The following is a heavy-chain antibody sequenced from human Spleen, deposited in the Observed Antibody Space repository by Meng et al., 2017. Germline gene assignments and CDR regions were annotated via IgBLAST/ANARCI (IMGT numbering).Heavy chain of an antibody. Sequence: QVRLGKVGAGGQKPGASVKVSCKPSGYNFPDYDIHWVRRAPGQGLEWMGRINPKSGDTHYAQKFQARVTMTGDTSISTAYMELSGLRSDDTAMYYCARDEDISAAGKLFGDYWGQGTLVTVSS. CDR2: INPKSGDT. V-gene: IGHV1-2*06. CDR1: GYNFPDYD. CDR3: ARDEDISAAGKLFGDY. D-gene: IGHD6-25*01. J-gene: IGHJ4*02.